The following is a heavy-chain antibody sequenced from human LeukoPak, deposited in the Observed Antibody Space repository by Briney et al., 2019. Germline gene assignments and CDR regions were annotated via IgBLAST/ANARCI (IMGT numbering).Heavy chain of an antibody. CDR1: GFTFSSYA. D-gene: IGHD6-19*01. J-gene: IGHJ4*02. CDR3: ARELSGWYYSDY. Sequence: GGSLRLSCAASGFTFSSYAMHWVRQAPGKGLEWVAVISYDGSNKYYADSVKGRFTISRDNSKNTLFLQMNSLRAEDTAVYYCARELSGWYYSDYWGQGTLVTVSS. CDR2: ISYDGSNK. V-gene: IGHV3-30*04.